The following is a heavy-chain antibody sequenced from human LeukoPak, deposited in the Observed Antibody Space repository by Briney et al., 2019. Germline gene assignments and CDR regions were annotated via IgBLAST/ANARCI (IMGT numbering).Heavy chain of an antibody. J-gene: IGHJ4*02. CDR2: IKQDGIET. Sequence: PGGSLRLSCEVSGFTFSNYWMSWVRQAPGKGLEWVANIKQDGIETYYVDSVEGRFTLSRDNARNSLFLQMNYLGVDDTAVYYCARAGMTGAPDYWGQGTLVTVSS. CDR3: ARAGMTGAPDY. D-gene: IGHD3-9*01. CDR1: GFTFSNYW. V-gene: IGHV3-7*01.